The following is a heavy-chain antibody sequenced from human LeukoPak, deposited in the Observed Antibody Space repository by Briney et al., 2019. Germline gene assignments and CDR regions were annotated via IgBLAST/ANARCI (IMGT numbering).Heavy chain of an antibody. V-gene: IGHV4-59*12. J-gene: IGHJ5*02. CDR2: VHYSGNT. D-gene: IGHD3-3*01. CDR3: ARGTHDDFPNLNWFDP. CDR1: GGSINTTY. Sequence: SSETLSLTCSVSGGSINTTYWSWIRQPPGKGLEWIGNVHYSGNTNYNSSLKSRVTISVDTSKNQFSLKMISVTAADTAVYYCARGTHDDFPNLNWFDPWAREPWSPSPQ.